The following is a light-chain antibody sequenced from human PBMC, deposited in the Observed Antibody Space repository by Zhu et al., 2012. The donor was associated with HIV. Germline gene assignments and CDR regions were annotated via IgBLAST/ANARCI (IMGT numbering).Light chain of an antibody. J-gene: IGKJ1*01. CDR3: QQYIMYWT. V-gene: IGKV1-5*03. Sequence: DIQMTQSPPTLSASVGDRVTITCRASQSISPWLAWYQQKPGKVPKLLIYKTSSLESGVPSRFSGTGSGTEFTLTISSLQPDDSATYYCQQYIMYWTFGQGDQGGNQT. CDR2: KTS. CDR1: QSISPW.